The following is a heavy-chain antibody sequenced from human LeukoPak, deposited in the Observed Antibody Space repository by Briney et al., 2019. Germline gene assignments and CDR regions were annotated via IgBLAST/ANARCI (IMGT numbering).Heavy chain of an antibody. CDR3: AELGITMIGGV. CDR1: GFTFSSYG. J-gene: IGHJ6*04. Sequence: GGSLRLSCAASGFTFSSYGMNWVRQAPGKGLEWVSYISSSGSTIYYADSVKGRFTISRDNAKNSLYLQMNSLRAEDTAIYYCAELGITMIGGVWGKGTTVTISS. D-gene: IGHD3-10*02. V-gene: IGHV3-48*03. CDR2: ISSSGSTI.